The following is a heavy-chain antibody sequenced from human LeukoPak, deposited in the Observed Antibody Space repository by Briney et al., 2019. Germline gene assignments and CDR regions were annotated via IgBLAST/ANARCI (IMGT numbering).Heavy chain of an antibody. CDR3: AKADSSSSLLFDY. V-gene: IGHV3-23*01. CDR1: GFTFSSYA. J-gene: IGHJ4*02. Sequence: GGSLRLSCAASGFTFSSYAMSWVRQAPGKGLEWVSAISGSGGSTYYADSVKGRFAISRDNSKNTLYLQMNSLRAEDTAVYYCAKADSSSSLLFDYWGQGTLVTVSS. D-gene: IGHD6-13*01. CDR2: ISGSGGST.